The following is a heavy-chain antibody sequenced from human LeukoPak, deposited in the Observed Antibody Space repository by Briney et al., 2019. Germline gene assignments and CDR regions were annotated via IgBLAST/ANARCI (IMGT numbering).Heavy chain of an antibody. Sequence: GGSLRLSCAASGFTFSSHWMHWVRQAPGKGLVWVSRISSDGRSTNYADSMKGRFTISRDNAKNTLYLQMNSLRVEDTAIYYCARGPISGFDSDHWGQGTLVTVSS. CDR3: ARGPISGFDSDH. V-gene: IGHV3-74*01. D-gene: IGHD5-12*01. CDR1: GFTFSSHW. CDR2: ISSDGRST. J-gene: IGHJ5*02.